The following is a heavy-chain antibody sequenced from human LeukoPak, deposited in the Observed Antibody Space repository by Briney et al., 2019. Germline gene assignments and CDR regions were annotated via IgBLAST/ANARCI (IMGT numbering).Heavy chain of an antibody. CDR1: GGSVTSYY. CDR3: AGGGDKAKTGY. D-gene: IGHD2-15*01. J-gene: IGHJ4*02. V-gene: IGHV4-59*08. CDR2: IYYNGGT. Sequence: SETLSLTCTVSGGSVTSYYWSWIRQPPGKGLEWIGYIYYNGGTNYNPSLKSRITISLDTSKNQFSPRLSSVTAADTAVYYCAGGGDKAKTGYWGQGTLVTASS.